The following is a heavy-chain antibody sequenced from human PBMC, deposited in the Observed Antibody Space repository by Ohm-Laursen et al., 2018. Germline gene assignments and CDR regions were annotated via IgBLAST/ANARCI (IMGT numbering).Heavy chain of an antibody. CDR2: MYYSGNT. J-gene: IGHJ4*02. CDR1: GGSISSSSYY. CDR3: ATSNNWYYFDY. Sequence: TLSLTCIVSGGSISSSSYYWGWIRQPPGKGLEWIGGMYYSGNTYYNPSLKSRVTIAVDTSKNHFSLKLSSVTAADTSVYYCATSNNWYYFDYWGQGTLVTVSS. V-gene: IGHV4-39*01. D-gene: IGHD6-13*01.